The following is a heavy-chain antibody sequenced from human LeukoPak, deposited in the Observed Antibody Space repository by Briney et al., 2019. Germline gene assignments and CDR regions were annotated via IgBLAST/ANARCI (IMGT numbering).Heavy chain of an antibody. Sequence: SETLSLTCTVSGASIRNNDYYWGWLRQPPGKGLEWIGSIYQSGDPYYNPSLKSRVIISVDMSKRQVSLKLSSVTAADTAVYYCARGGSSPYFDHWGQGTLGTVSS. CDR2: IYQSGDP. V-gene: IGHV4-39*01. J-gene: IGHJ4*02. CDR1: GASIRNNDYY. CDR3: ARGGSSPYFDH.